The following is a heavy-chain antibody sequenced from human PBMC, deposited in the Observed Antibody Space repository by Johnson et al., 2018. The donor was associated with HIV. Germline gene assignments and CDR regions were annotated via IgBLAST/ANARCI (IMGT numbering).Heavy chain of an antibody. Sequence: VQLVEAGGGMVRPGGSLRLSCAASGFSFDDYGMKWVRHAPGKGPEWVCGIDGNGGHKRYADSVKGRFTISRDNAKNSLYLQMNSLRREDTAAYYCATIAAHGAAFDIWGQGTVVTVSS. D-gene: IGHD6-25*01. J-gene: IGHJ3*02. CDR3: ATIAAHGAAFDI. CDR2: IDGNGGHK. V-gene: IGHV3-20*04. CDR1: GFSFDDYG.